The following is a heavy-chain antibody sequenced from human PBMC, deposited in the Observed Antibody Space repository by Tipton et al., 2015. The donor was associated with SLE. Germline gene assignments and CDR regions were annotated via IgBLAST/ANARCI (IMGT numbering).Heavy chain of an antibody. D-gene: IGHD6-19*01. CDR2: ISDFGDTT. CDR1: GFSFSTVA. J-gene: IGHJ5*02. V-gene: IGHV3-23*04. CDR3: AKDLRTVERWFGP. Sequence: QLVQSGGGLVQPGGSLRLSCAASGFSFSTVAMTWVRQAPGKGLEWISGISDFGDTTYYADSVKGRFTISRDNSRNTLYMQMNSLRVEDTDVYYYAKDLRTVERWFGPWGQGTLVTVSS.